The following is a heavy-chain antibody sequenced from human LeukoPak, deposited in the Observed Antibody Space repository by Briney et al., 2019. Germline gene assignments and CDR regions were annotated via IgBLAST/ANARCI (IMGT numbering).Heavy chain of an antibody. J-gene: IGHJ6*02. V-gene: IGHV4-31*03. CDR1: GGSISSGSYY. CDR2: IYYSGST. Sequence: PSETLSLTCTVSGGSISSGSYYWSWIRQHPGKGLEWIGYIYYSGSTYYNPSLKSRVTISVDTSKNQFSLKLSSVTAADTAVYYCARGRDYGDYRDYYGMDVWGQGTTVTVSS. D-gene: IGHD4-17*01. CDR3: ARGRDYGDYRDYYGMDV.